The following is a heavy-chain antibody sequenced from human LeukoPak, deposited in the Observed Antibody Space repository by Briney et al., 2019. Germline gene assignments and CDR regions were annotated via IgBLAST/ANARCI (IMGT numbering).Heavy chain of an antibody. Sequence: GGSLRLSCAASGFTFSNSWMDWVRQAPGKGLVWVSRINTDGSNTNYADSVKGRFTISRDNAKNTLYLQMNSLRAEDKAVYYCARIHPGDYWGQGTLVSVSS. CDR2: INTDGSNT. CDR3: ARIHPGDY. J-gene: IGHJ4*02. D-gene: IGHD3-10*01. CDR1: GFTFSNSW. V-gene: IGHV3-74*01.